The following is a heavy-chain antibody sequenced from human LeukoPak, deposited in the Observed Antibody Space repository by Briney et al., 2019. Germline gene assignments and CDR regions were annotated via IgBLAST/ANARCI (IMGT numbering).Heavy chain of an antibody. V-gene: IGHV3-30*04. Sequence: GGSLRLSCAASGFTFRHYAVHWVRQAPGRGLEWVAVLTFDGAHKYYAESVKGRFTISRDNSNNTLFLQMDSLRIEDTALYYCVRARAGGLDYWGQGTLVTVSS. CDR2: LTFDGAHK. CDR3: VRARAGGLDY. D-gene: IGHD3-16*01. J-gene: IGHJ4*02. CDR1: GFTFRHYA.